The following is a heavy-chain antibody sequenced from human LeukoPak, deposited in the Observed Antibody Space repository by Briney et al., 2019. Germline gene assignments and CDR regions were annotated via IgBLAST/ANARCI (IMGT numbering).Heavy chain of an antibody. D-gene: IGHD1-26*01. J-gene: IGHJ4*02. CDR3: ARSRSGNYFDN. CDR1: GFTFSSYS. V-gene: IGHV3-48*02. CDR2: ISSSGGDT. Sequence: PGRSLRLSCAATGFTFSSYSMNWVRQAPGKGLEWVSYISSSGGDTYYADSVKGRFTISRDNAQNSLSLQMNGLRDEDTAVYHCARSRSGNYFDNWGQGTLVSVSS.